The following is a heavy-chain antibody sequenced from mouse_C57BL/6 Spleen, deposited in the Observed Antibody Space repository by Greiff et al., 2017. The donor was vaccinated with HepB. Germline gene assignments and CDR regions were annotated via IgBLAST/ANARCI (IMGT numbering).Heavy chain of an antibody. D-gene: IGHD3-2*02. Sequence: EVQLQQSGPELVKPGASVKIPCKASGYTFTDYNMDWVKQSHGKSLEWIGDINPNNGGTIYNQKFKGKATLTVDKSSSTAYMELRSLTSEDTAVYYCARGAAQADYYAMDYWGQGTSVTVSS. CDR3: ARGAAQADYYAMDY. J-gene: IGHJ4*01. V-gene: IGHV1-18*01. CDR1: GYTFTDYN. CDR2: INPNNGGT.